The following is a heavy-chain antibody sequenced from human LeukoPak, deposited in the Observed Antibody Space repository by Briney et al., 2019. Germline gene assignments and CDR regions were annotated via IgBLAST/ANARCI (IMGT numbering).Heavy chain of an antibody. V-gene: IGHV4-39*01. CDR2: IYYSGST. Sequence: SQTLSLTCTVCGGSISSSSYYWGWIRQPPGKGLEWIGSIYYSGSTYYNPSLKSRVTISVDTSKNQSSLKLSSVIAAYTAVYFSTRQYYDFWSSYSNFDDWGQGTLVTVSS. CDR1: GGSISSSSYY. D-gene: IGHD3-3*01. CDR3: TRQYYDFWSSYSNFDD. J-gene: IGHJ4*02.